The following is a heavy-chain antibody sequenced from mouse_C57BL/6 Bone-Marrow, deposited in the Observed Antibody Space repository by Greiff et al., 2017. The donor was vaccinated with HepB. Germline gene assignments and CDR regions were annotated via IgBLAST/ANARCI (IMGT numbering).Heavy chain of an antibody. J-gene: IGHJ3*01. D-gene: IGHD2-4*01. CDR3: ARWGLYYDYDRGFGFAY. Sequence: EVQLQQSGPVLVKPGASVKMSCKASGYTFTDYYMNWVKQSHGKSLEWIGVINPYNGGTSYNQKFKGKATLTVDKSSSTAYMELNSLTSEDSAVYYCARWGLYYDYDRGFGFAYWGQGTLVTVSA. CDR1: GYTFTDYY. V-gene: IGHV1-19*01. CDR2: INPYNGGT.